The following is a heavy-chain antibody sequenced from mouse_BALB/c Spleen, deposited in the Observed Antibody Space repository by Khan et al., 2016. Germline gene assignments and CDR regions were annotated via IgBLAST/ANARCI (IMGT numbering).Heavy chain of an antibody. J-gene: IGHJ2*01. CDR2: INTYTGEP. V-gene: IGHV9-1*02. CDR3: ARFRDANY. D-gene: IGHD3-1*01. Sequence: QIQLVQSGPELKKPGETVKISCKASGYTFTNYGMNWVKQAPGKGLQWMGWINTYTGEPTYTDDFKGRFAFSLDTSASTAYLQINNLKNEDMATYFCARFRDANYWGQGTTLTVSS. CDR1: GYTFTNYG.